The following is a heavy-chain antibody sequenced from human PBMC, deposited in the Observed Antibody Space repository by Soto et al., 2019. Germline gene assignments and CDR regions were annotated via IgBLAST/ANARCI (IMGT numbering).Heavy chain of an antibody. CDR2: IYNSGTT. J-gene: IGHJ5*02. Sequence: QVQLQESRTGLVKPSETLSLTCTVSGDSITRGGYYWSWIRQHPGKGLEWIGYIYNSGTTYYNPSLKSRVTISVDTSKNQFSLKLTSVTAADTAVYYCARDPAPWGQGTLVTVSS. V-gene: IGHV4-31*03. CDR3: ARDPAP. CDR1: GDSITRGGYY.